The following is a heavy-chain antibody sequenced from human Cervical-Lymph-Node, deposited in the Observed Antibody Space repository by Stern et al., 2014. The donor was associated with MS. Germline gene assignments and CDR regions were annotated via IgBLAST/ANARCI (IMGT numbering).Heavy chain of an antibody. V-gene: IGHV1-18*01. CDR1: GYTFSSFA. CDR3: GRGWGDTRH. CDR2: ITVYNGNT. Sequence: QVQLVQSGAEVKKPGASVNVSCKASGYTFSSFAITWVRQAPGQGLEWMGTITVYNGNTNYAQRVQDRVTMTTDTSTNPAYMEGRNRRSDDTAVYYWGRGWGDTRHWGQGTLVTVSS. J-gene: IGHJ4*02. D-gene: IGHD3-16*01.